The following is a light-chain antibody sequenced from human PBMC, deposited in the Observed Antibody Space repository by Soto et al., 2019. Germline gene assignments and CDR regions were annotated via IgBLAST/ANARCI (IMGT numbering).Light chain of an antibody. Sequence: QSALTQPRSVSGSPGQSVTISCTGTSSDVGGYNYVSWYQQHPGKAPKLMIYDVSKRPSGVPDRFSGSKSGNTASLTISGLQAEDEADYYCFSYAGSYTFSVVFGGGTKLTVL. V-gene: IGLV2-11*01. J-gene: IGLJ2*01. CDR3: FSYAGSYTFSVV. CDR2: DVS. CDR1: SSDVGGYNY.